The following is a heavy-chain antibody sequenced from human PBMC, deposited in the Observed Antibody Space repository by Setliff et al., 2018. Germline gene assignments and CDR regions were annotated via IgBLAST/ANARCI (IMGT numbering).Heavy chain of an antibody. CDR1: GGSISSSSYY. V-gene: IGHV4-39*07. CDR2: IGHTGSI. CDR3: ARDLGHGGDSDY. D-gene: IGHD2-21*02. J-gene: IGHJ4*02. Sequence: PSETLSLTCPVSGGSISSSSYYWGWIRQPPGKGLEWVGNIGHTGSINYNPSLKSRLTISRDTSKNQVSLKLNSVTATDTAVYYCARDLGHGGDSDYWGQGILVTVSS.